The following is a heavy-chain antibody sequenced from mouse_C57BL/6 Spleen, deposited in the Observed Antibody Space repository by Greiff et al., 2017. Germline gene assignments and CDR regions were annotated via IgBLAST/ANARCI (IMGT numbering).Heavy chain of an antibody. D-gene: IGHD5-1-1*01. CDR3: ASIPGYYYAMDY. CDR1: GFTFSSYA. CDR2: ISDGGSYT. V-gene: IGHV5-4*03. Sequence: EVKLVESGGGLVKPGGSLKLSCAASGFTFSSYAMSWVRQTPEKRLEWVATISDGGSYTYYPDNVKGRFTISRDNAKNNLYLQMSHLKSEDTAMYYCASIPGYYYAMDYWGQGTSVTVSS. J-gene: IGHJ4*01.